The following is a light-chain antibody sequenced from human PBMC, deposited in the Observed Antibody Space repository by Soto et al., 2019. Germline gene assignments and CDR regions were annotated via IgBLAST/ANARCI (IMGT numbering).Light chain of an antibody. J-gene: IGKJ3*01. CDR2: KES. CDR1: QIISNW. Sequence: DIQVTQSPSTLYASVGDSVTISCRASQIISNWLAWYPQKPGKAHKLLIYKESTLESGVPSRFSGSASGTDCTLTISSLQPDDFASSYCQLYNTFLLTFGPGTRVDIK. CDR3: QLYNTFLLT. V-gene: IGKV1-5*03.